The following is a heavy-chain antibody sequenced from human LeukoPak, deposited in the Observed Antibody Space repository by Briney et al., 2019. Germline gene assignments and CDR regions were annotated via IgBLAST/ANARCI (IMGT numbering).Heavy chain of an antibody. CDR3: ARHGILAYCGGDCLTAPLDY. Sequence: GGSLRLSCAASGFTSSSYAMHWVRQAPGKGLEWVAVISYDGSNKYYADSVKGRFTISRDNSKNTLYLQMNSLRAEDTAVYYCARHGILAYCGGDCLTAPLDYWGQGTLVTVSS. J-gene: IGHJ4*02. CDR2: ISYDGSNK. D-gene: IGHD2-21*02. CDR1: GFTSSSYA. V-gene: IGHV3-30-3*01.